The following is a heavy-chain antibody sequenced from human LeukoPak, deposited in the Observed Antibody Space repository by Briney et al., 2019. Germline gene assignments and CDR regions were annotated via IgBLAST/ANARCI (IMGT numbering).Heavy chain of an antibody. D-gene: IGHD6-19*01. CDR2: ISYDGSNK. CDR1: GFTFSGYA. Sequence: GRSLRLSCAASGFTFSGYAMHWVRQAPGKGLEWVAVISYDGSNKYYADSVKGRFTISRDNAKNSLYLQMNSLRAEDTALYYCAKSPVLAVAGTCFDYWGQGTLVTVSS. CDR3: AKSPVLAVAGTCFDY. V-gene: IGHV3-30*04. J-gene: IGHJ4*02.